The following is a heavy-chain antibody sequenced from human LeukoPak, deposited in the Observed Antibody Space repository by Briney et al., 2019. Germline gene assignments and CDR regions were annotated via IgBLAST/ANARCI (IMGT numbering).Heavy chain of an antibody. Sequence: PGGSLRLSCAASGFTFDYYAMHSVRQAPGKGLEWVSGIRWNSGSISYADSVKGRFTISRDNAKNSLYLQMNSLRAEDTALYYCAKDVGESRFYFDYWGQGTLVTVSS. CDR3: AKDVGESRFYFDY. V-gene: IGHV3-9*01. CDR1: GFTFDYYA. J-gene: IGHJ4*02. D-gene: IGHD3-10*01. CDR2: IRWNSGSI.